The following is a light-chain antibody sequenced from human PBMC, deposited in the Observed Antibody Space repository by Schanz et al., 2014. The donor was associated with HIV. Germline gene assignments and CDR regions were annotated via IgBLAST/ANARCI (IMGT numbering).Light chain of an antibody. CDR1: QSISNW. V-gene: IGKV1-5*01. Sequence: DIQMTPSPSTLSASVGDRVSISCRTSQSISNWLAWYQQKPGKAPDLLIYEASILETGVPSRFSGSGSGTEFTLTISSLQPDDFATYYCQQYNTKPYTFGQGTKLEIK. CDR2: EAS. CDR3: QQYNTKPYT. J-gene: IGKJ2*01.